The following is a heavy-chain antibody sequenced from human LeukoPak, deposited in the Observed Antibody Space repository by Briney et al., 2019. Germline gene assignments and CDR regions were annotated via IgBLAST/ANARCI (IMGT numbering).Heavy chain of an antibody. J-gene: IGHJ5*02. CDR2: IRSKAYGGTT. Sequence: GRSLRLSCTASGFTFGDYAMSWFRQAPGKGLEWVGFIRSKAYGGTTEYAASVKGRFTISRDDSKSIAYLQMNSLKTEDTAVYYCTRVRPSWIQLWPNWFDPWGQGTRVTVSS. D-gene: IGHD5-18*01. CDR3: TRVRPSWIQLWPNWFDP. CDR1: GFTFGDYA. V-gene: IGHV3-49*03.